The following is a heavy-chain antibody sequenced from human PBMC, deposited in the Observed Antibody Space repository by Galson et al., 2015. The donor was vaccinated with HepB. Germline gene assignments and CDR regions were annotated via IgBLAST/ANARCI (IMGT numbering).Heavy chain of an antibody. Sequence: SVKVSCKASGGTFSSYAISWVRQAPGQGLEWMGGIIPIFGTANYAQKFQGRVTITADKSTSTAYMELSSLRSEDTAVYYCARDNGAGIYMVRGVIIMYYGMDVWGQGTTVTVSS. CDR2: IIPIFGTA. J-gene: IGHJ6*02. CDR3: ARDNGAGIYMVRGVIIMYYGMDV. CDR1: GGTFSSYA. D-gene: IGHD3-10*01. V-gene: IGHV1-69*06.